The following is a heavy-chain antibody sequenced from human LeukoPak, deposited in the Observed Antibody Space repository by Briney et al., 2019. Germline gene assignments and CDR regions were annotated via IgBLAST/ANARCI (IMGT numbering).Heavy chain of an antibody. CDR3: ARWVCSSTSCYYFDY. D-gene: IGHD2-2*01. CDR1: GFPFSDCN. V-gene: IGHV3-21*01. J-gene: IGHJ4*02. Sequence: GGSLRLSCAASGFPFSDCNMNWVRQAPGKGLEWVSSITTTGTHTYYADSVKGRFTISRDNAKNSLYLQMISLRAEDTAVYYCARWVCSSTSCYYFDYWGQGTLVIVSS. CDR2: ITTTGTHT.